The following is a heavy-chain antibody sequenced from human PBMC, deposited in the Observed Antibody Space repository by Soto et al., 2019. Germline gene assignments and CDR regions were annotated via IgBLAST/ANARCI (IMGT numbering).Heavy chain of an antibody. CDR1: GFTFSSYG. CDR3: AKDLLATTYYYDSSGYY. V-gene: IGHV3-30*18. CDR2: ISYDGSNK. D-gene: IGHD3-22*01. J-gene: IGHJ4*02. Sequence: GGFLRLSCAASGFTFSSYGMHWVRQAPGKGLEWVAVISYDGSNKYYADSVKGRFTISRDNSKNTLYLQMNSLRAEDTAVYYCAKDLLATTYYYDSSGYYWGQGTLVTVSS.